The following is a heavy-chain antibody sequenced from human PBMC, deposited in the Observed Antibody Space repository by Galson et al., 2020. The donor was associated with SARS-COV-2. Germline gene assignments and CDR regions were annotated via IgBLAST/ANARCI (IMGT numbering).Heavy chain of an antibody. CDR3: ARAQLRTIFGVVTEALDAVDL. CDR2: ISSSSSYI. CDR1: GFTFSTYS. J-gene: IGHJ3*01. D-gene: IGHD3-3*01. V-gene: IGHV3-21*01. Sequence: TGGSLRLSCAASGFTFSTYSMNWVRQAPGKGLEWVSFISSSSSYIYYADSVKGRFTISRDNAKNSLYLQMNSLRAEDTAVYYCARAQLRTIFGVVTEALDAVDLWGQGTMVTVSS.